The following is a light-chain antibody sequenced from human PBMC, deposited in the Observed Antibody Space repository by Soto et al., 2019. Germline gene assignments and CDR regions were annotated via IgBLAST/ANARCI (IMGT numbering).Light chain of an antibody. J-gene: IGKJ1*01. V-gene: IGKV3-20*01. Sequence: VLTPSPVTLSLSPVERATLSCKTSQSNGSNFLAWYQHKPGQAPRLLIYASSNRATGIPDRFSGSASGTDFTLTINRLEPEDFAMYYCQQYSDSPPTFGQGTKVDIK. CDR1: QSNGSNF. CDR2: ASS. CDR3: QQYSDSPPT.